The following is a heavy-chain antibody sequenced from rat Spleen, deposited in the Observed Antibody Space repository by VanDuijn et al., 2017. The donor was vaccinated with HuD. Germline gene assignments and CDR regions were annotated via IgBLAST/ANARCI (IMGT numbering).Heavy chain of an antibody. J-gene: IGHJ2*01. CDR3: NRTSILSNPYYVDY. CDR2: LRYDGDT. V-gene: IGHV2S30*01. Sequence: QVQLKESGPGLVQPSQTLSLTCTVSGFSLTGNNVHWVRQPPGKGLEWMGRLRYDGDTYYNSALKSRLSISKVISKNQVFVKMKRLQTDDTAIYYCNRTSILSNPYYVDYWGQGVMVTVSS. D-gene: IGHD1-7*01. CDR1: GFSLTGNN.